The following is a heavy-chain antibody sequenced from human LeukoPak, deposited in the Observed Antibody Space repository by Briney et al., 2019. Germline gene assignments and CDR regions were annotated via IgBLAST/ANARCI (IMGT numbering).Heavy chain of an antibody. D-gene: IGHD2-2*01. CDR2: MYSRGDT. Sequence: GGSLRLSCAASGFTVSDNYMSWVRQAPGKGLEWVSVMYSRGDTYYANSVKGRFTFSRDISKNTVYLQMKGLRTEDTAMYYCARDAPQVPATGVLASWGQGTLVIVSS. CDR3: ARDAPQVPATGVLAS. CDR1: GFTVSDNY. V-gene: IGHV3-53*01. J-gene: IGHJ5*02.